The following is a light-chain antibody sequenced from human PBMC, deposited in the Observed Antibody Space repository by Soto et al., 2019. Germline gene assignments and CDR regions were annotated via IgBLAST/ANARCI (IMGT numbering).Light chain of an antibody. V-gene: IGKV3-20*01. CDR2: GAS. Sequence: DIVLTQSPVSLSLSPGERGTLSCMASQSVGTSLAWYQQKPGQAPRLLIYGASNRATGIPDRFSGSGSGTDCTLTISKLEPEDVAVYHCQQYGGSPRTLGQGTKVDI. J-gene: IGKJ1*01. CDR1: QSVGTS. CDR3: QQYGGSPRT.